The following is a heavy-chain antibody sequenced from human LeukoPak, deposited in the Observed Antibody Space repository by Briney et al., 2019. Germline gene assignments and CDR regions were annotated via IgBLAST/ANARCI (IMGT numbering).Heavy chain of an antibody. CDR1: GGSISSGGYS. J-gene: IGHJ3*02. CDR3: ARIRQDAAFDI. Sequence: SETLSLTCAVSGGSISSGGYSWSWIRQPPGKGLEWIGYIYHSGSTYYNPSLKSRVTISVDRSKNQFSLKLSSVTAADTAVYYCARIRQDAAFDIWAKGQWSPSLQ. V-gene: IGHV4-30-2*01. CDR2: IYHSGST.